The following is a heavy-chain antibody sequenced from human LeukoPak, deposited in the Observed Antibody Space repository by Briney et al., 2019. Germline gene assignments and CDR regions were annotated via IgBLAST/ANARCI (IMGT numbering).Heavy chain of an antibody. J-gene: IGHJ6*02. CDR2: IYYSGST. V-gene: IGHV4-59*12. D-gene: IGHD4-17*01. Sequence: SETLSLTCTVSGGSISSYYWSWIRQPPGKGLEWIGYIYYSGSTNYNPSLKSRVTISVDTSKNQFSLRLNSVTAADTAVYYCARVNYGDYVNYYFYGLDVWGQGTTVTVSS. CDR1: GGSISSYY. CDR3: ARVNYGDYVNYYFYGLDV.